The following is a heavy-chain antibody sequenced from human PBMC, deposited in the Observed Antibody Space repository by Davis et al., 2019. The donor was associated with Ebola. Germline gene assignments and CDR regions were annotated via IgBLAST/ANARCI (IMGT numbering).Heavy chain of an antibody. J-gene: IGHJ4*02. V-gene: IGHV3-48*04. CDR2: ISSPSTTI. D-gene: IGHD6-6*01. CDR1: GFTFSNYW. Sequence: PGGSLRLSCAASGFTFSNYWMNWFRQAPGKGLEWVSYISSPSTTIYYADSVEGRFTISRDNSKDTVWLQLNSLTVDDTAVYYCAKVGWRSSSDLFFFESWGQGILVTVSS. CDR3: AKVGWRSSSDLFFFES.